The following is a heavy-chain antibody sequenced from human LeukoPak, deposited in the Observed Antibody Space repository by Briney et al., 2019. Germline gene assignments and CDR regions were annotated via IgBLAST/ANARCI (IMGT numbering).Heavy chain of an antibody. CDR1: GYTFSSYG. Sequence: ASVNVSCKASGYTFSSYGITGVRQAPGQGLQWMGWISAYNGNTNYAQQFLGRVTMTTDTSTRTAYMALRSMRSDDTALYSCARDLLLAAAFDSWGPGTLVTVSS. D-gene: IGHD6-25*01. CDR3: ARDLLLAAAFDS. J-gene: IGHJ5*01. CDR2: ISAYNGNT. V-gene: IGHV1-18*01.